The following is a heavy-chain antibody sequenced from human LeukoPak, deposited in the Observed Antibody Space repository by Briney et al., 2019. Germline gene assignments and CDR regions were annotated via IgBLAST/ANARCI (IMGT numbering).Heavy chain of an antibody. CDR2: ISSSSSYI. D-gene: IGHD6-19*01. V-gene: IGHV3-21*01. CDR3: ARDRGRWYSSGWYPGDY. J-gene: IGHJ4*02. CDR1: GFTFSSYS. Sequence: PGGSLRLSCAASGFTFSSYSMNWVRQAPGKGLEWVSSISSSSSYIYYADSVKGRFTISRDNAKNSLYLQMNSLRAEDTAVYYCARDRGRWYSSGWYPGDYWGQGTLVTVSS.